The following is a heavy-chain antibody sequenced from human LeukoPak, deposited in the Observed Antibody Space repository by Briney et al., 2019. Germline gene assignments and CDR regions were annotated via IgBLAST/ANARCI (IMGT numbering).Heavy chain of an antibody. V-gene: IGHV3-13*01. D-gene: IGHD5-18*01. Sequence: PGGSLRLPCTASGLTLGGHDMHWVRQTTGDGLEWVAAVSAGHHAFYAGSVRGRFTVSREDAKNSLFLQMNSLRAGDTAIYYCVGEARGYHYTYFDYWGQGSLVTVSS. CDR2: VSAGHHA. J-gene: IGHJ4*02. CDR1: GLTLGGHD. CDR3: VGEARGYHYTYFDY.